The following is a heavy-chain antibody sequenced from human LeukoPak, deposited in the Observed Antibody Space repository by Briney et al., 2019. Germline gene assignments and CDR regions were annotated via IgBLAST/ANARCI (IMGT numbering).Heavy chain of an antibody. Sequence: TSETLSLTCTVSGGSISSYYWSWIRQPAGKGLEWIGRIYTSGSTNYNPSLKSRVTMSVDTSKNQFSLKLSSVTAADTAVYYCARGVGTKLVKWFDPWGQGTLVTVSS. D-gene: IGHD6-6*01. CDR1: GGSISSYY. CDR3: ARGVGTKLVKWFDP. V-gene: IGHV4-4*07. CDR2: IYTSGST. J-gene: IGHJ5*02.